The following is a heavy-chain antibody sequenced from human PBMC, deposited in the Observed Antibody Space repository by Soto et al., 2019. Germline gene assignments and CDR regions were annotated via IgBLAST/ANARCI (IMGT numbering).Heavy chain of an antibody. CDR3: ARDFGDIVVVPAADSEGYYYYYGMDV. CDR1: GFTFSSYS. CDR2: ISSSSSTI. Sequence: EVHLVESGGGLVQPGGSLRLSCAASGFTFSSYSMNWVRQAPGKGLEWVSYISSSSSTIYYADSVKGRFTISRDNAKNSLYLQMNSLRDEDTAVYYCARDFGDIVVVPAADSEGYYYYYGMDVWGQGTTVTVSS. D-gene: IGHD2-2*01. V-gene: IGHV3-48*02. J-gene: IGHJ6*02.